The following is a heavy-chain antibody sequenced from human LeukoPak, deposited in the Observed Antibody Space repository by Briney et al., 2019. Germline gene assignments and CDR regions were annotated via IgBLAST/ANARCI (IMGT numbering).Heavy chain of an antibody. D-gene: IGHD2-2*01. CDR3: ARRGDCSSTNCYPGDY. CDR2: ISNSGGGT. CDR1: GFTFSSYA. V-gene: IGHV3-23*01. Sequence: GGSLRLSCAASGFTFSSYAMTWVRQGPGKGLEWVSTISNSGGGTYYADSVQGRFTISRDNAKNSLFLQMNSLRAEDTAVYYCARRGDCSSTNCYPGDYWGQGTLVTVSS. J-gene: IGHJ4*02.